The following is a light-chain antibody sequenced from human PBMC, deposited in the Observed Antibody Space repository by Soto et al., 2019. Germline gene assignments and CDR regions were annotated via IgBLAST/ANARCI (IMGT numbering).Light chain of an antibody. CDR3: HHTYIAPAT. CDR1: HSINNC. J-gene: IGKJ1*01. Sequence: DIQMTQSPSSLSASVGDRVTITCRASHSINNCLSWFQQKPGQAPKLLIYAASSLQSGVPSRFSGSGSGTDVILTIDSLQPEDFATYFCHHTYIAPATFGQGNKVGVK. V-gene: IGKV1-39*01. CDR2: AAS.